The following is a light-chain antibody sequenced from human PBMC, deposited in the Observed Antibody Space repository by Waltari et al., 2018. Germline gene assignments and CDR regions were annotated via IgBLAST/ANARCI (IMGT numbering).Light chain of an antibody. J-gene: IGKJ1*01. CDR3: QHYVTSPPWT. Sequence: EIILTQSPGPPAFPPGEGATLPCRASQSVSGNLVWYQHKPGQAPRLLISGSAQRATGIPDRFSGSGSGTDFTLTISRLEPEDFAVYYCQHYVTSPPWTFGQGTKVEFK. CDR2: GSA. CDR1: QSVSGN. V-gene: IGKV3-20*01.